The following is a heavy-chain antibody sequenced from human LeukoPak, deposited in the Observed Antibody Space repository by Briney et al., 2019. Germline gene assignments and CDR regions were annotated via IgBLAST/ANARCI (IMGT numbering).Heavy chain of an antibody. J-gene: IGHJ4*02. CDR1: GGSISSGGYS. D-gene: IGHD2-2*01. V-gene: IGHV4-30-2*01. CDR3: ARAYCGSTSCSGFDY. CDR2: IYHSGST. Sequence: SQTLSLTCAASGGSISSGGYSWSWIRQPPGKGLEWIGYIYHSGSTYYNPSLKSPVTISVDRSKNQFSLQLSSVAAADAAVYYCARAYCGSTSCSGFDYRGQGTLVTVSS.